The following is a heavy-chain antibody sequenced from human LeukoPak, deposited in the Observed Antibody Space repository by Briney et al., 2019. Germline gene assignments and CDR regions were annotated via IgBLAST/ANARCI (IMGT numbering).Heavy chain of an antibody. Sequence: PGGPLRLPCEASGFTFSDAWLTWVRQAPGKGLEWVGRVKSKSDGGTTDYAAPVKGRFTISRDDSKNTLYLQMNSPKTEDTAVYYCTKLSGSFSVYWGQGTLVTVSS. V-gene: IGHV3-15*01. CDR2: VKSKSDGGTT. J-gene: IGHJ4*02. CDR3: TKLSGSFSVY. D-gene: IGHD1-26*01. CDR1: GFTFSDAW.